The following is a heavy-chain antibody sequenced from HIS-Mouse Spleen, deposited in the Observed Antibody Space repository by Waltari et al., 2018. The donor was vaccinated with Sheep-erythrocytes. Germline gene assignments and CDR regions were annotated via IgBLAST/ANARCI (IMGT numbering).Heavy chain of an antibody. D-gene: IGHD6-19*01. Sequence: QVQLQQWGAGLLKPSETLSLTCAVYGGSFSGYYWSWIRQPPGKGLEWIGEINHSGSTTYNPCLKSRVTISVDTSKNQFSLKLSSVTAADTAVYYCALSVDLAGAFDIWGQGTMVTVSS. CDR2: INHSGST. CDR1: GGSFSGYY. V-gene: IGHV4-34*01. J-gene: IGHJ3*02. CDR3: ALSVDLAGAFDI.